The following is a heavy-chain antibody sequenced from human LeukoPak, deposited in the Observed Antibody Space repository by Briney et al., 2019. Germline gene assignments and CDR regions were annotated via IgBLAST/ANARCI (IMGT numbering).Heavy chain of an antibody. Sequence: GGSLRLSCAASGFRFSSQWMSWVRQAPGKGLEWVANINQDGSKKFYVDSVKGRFTISRDNAKNALYLQMNSLRVEDTGVYFCARGQTLTFWGQGTLVTVSS. CDR1: GFRFSSQW. CDR3: ARGQTLTF. J-gene: IGHJ4*02. V-gene: IGHV3-7*01. CDR2: INQDGSKK.